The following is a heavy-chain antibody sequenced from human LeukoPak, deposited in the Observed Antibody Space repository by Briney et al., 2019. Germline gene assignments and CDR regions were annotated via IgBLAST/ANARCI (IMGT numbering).Heavy chain of an antibody. V-gene: IGHV4-39*01. J-gene: IGHJ4*02. Sequence: PSETLSLTCTVSGGSISSSSYYWGWIRQPPGKGLEWIGSIYYSGSTYYNPSLKSRVTISVDTSKNQFSLKLSSVTAADTAVYNCARHGTRAAPFDYWGQGTLVTVSS. CDR3: ARHGTRAAPFDY. CDR1: GGSISSSSYY. D-gene: IGHD1-1*01. CDR2: IYYSGST.